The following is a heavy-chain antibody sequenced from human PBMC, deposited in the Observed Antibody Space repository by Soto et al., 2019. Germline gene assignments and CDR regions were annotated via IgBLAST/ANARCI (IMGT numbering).Heavy chain of an antibody. CDR3: ARVGGYDFPLGYGMDV. Sequence: GGSLRLSCAASGFTFSSYEMNWVRQAPGKGLEWVSYISSSGSTIYYADSVKGRFTISRDNAKNSLYLQMNSLRAEDTAVYYCARVGGYDFPLGYGMDVWGQGTTVTVSS. D-gene: IGHD5-12*01. J-gene: IGHJ6*02. CDR2: ISSSGSTI. CDR1: GFTFSSYE. V-gene: IGHV3-48*03.